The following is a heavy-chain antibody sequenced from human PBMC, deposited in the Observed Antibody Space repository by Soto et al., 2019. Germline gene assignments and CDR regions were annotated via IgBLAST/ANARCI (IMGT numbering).Heavy chain of an antibody. D-gene: IGHD3-10*01. J-gene: IGHJ4*02. CDR1: GFTFSRYW. V-gene: IGHV3-7*03. Sequence: GGSLILSCAASGFTFSRYWMSWVRQAPGKGLEWVANIKQDGSEKHYVDSVKGRITISRDNAKNTVYLQMNSLRDDDTGVYYCGKDWGDGKNPIDSWGRGTLVTVSS. CDR2: IKQDGSEK. CDR3: GKDWGDGKNPIDS.